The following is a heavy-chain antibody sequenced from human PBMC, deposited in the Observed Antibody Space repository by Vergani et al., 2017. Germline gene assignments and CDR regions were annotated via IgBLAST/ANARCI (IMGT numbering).Heavy chain of an antibody. V-gene: IGHV5-10-1*01. D-gene: IGHD3-9*01. Sequence: EVQLVQSGAEVKTPGESLRISCKGSGYSFTSYWISWVRQMPGKGLEWLGRIDPSDSYTNYSPSFQGHVTIPADKSISTAYLQWSSLKASDTAMYYCATDLPALLRYVDWSTPSMDVWSQGTTVTVSS. CDR1: GYSFTSYW. J-gene: IGHJ6*02. CDR2: IDPSDSYT. CDR3: ATDLPALLRYVDWSTPSMDV.